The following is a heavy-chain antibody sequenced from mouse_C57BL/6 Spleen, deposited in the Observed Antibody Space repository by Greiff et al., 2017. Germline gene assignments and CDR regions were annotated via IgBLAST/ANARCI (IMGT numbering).Heavy chain of an antibody. J-gene: IGHJ2*01. V-gene: IGHV1-55*01. CDR3: ARSPSYGSSYYFDY. CDR2: IYPGSGST. CDR1: GYTFTSYW. Sequence: VQLQQPGAELVKPGASVKMSCKASGYTFTSYWITWVKQWPGQGLEWIGDIYPGSGSTNYNEKFKSKATLTVDTSSSTAYMQLSSLTSEDSAVYYCARSPSYGSSYYFDYWGQGTTLTVSS. D-gene: IGHD1-1*01.